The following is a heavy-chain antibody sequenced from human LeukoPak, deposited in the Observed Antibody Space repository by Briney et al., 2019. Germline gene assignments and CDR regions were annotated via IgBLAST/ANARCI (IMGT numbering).Heavy chain of an antibody. CDR2: INTHDGKT. J-gene: IGHJ4*02. D-gene: IGHD3-9*01. Sequence: GASVTVSCKASGYTFMNYGITWVRQAAGQGLEWMGWINTHDGKTIYAQRFQGRVAMTTDTSTSTVYMQLGRLRSDDAAVYYCAKGQWPSFFDLWGQGTLVTVSS. CDR3: AKGQWPSFFDL. CDR1: GYTFMNYG. V-gene: IGHV1-18*01.